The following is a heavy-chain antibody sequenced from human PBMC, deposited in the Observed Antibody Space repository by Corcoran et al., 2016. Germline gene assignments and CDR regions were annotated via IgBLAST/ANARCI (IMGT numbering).Heavy chain of an antibody. J-gene: IGHJ6*02. CDR2: IYYSGST. V-gene: IGHV4-31*03. D-gene: IGHD2-2*01. CDR3: ARVIECSSTSCYGMDV. Sequence: QVQLQESGPGLVKPSQTLSLTCTVSGGSISSGGYYWSWIRQHPGKGLEWIGYIYYSGSTYYNPSLKSRVTISVDTSKNQFSLKLSSVTAADTSVYYCARVIECSSTSCYGMDVWGQGTTVTVSS. CDR1: GGSISSGGYY.